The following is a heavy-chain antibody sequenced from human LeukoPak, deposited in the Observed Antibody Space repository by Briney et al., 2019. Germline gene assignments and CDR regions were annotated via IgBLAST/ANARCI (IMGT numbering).Heavy chain of an antibody. Sequence: PGGSLRLSCTASGFTFSSYAMSWVRQVPGKGLEWVSGISASGGNTYHADSVKGRFTISRDNSKNTLYLQVNSLRAEDTAVYYCAKAGVIAIPFDYWGQGTLVTVSS. CDR2: ISASGGNT. J-gene: IGHJ4*02. CDR1: GFTFSSYA. V-gene: IGHV3-23*01. CDR3: AKAGVIAIPFDY. D-gene: IGHD2-21*01.